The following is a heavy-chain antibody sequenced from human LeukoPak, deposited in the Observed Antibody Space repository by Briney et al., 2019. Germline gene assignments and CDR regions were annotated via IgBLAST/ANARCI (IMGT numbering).Heavy chain of an antibody. D-gene: IGHD1-26*01. J-gene: IGHJ4*02. Sequence: SETLSLTCAGYGGSGSSGSYYWSWIRQPPGKGLEWIGNRYYSGSTNYNPSLKSRVTISVDTSKNQFSLNLTSVPAADTAVYYCARELGRRELPPYYFDYWGQGTLVTVSS. V-gene: IGHV4-61*01. CDR3: ARELGRRELPPYYFDY. CDR1: GGSGSSGSYY. CDR2: RYYSGST.